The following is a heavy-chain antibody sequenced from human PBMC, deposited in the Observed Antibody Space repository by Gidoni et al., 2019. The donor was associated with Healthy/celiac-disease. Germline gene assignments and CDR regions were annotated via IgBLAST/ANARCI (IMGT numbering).Heavy chain of an antibody. V-gene: IGHV4-59*08. CDR1: GGSISSYY. J-gene: IGHJ4*02. D-gene: IGHD2-15*01. Sequence: QVQLQESGPGLVKPSETLSLTCTVPGGSISSYYWSWIRQPPGKGLEWIGYIYYSGSTNYNPSLKSRVTISVDTSKNQFSLKLSSVTAADTAVYYCARHKSGRDMAFDYWGQGTLVTVSS. CDR3: ARHKSGRDMAFDY. CDR2: IYYSGST.